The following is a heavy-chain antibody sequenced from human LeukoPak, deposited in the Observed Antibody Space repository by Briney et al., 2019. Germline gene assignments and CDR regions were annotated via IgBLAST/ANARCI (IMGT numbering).Heavy chain of an antibody. CDR3: ATDSLYDSSGYYDY. CDR2: IYHSGST. Sequence: SETLSLTCAVSGGSISSGGYSWSWIRQPPGKGLEWIGYIYHSGSTYYNPSLKSRVTISVDRSKNQFSLKLSSVTAADTAVYYCATDSLYDSSGYYDYWGQGTLVTVSS. D-gene: IGHD3-22*01. V-gene: IGHV4-30-2*01. J-gene: IGHJ4*02. CDR1: GGSISSGGYS.